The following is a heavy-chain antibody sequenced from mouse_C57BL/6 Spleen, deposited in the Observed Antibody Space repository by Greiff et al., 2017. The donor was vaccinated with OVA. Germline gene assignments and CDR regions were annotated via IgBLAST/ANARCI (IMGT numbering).Heavy chain of an antibody. CDR1: GYSITSGYY. J-gene: IGHJ4*01. CDR2: ISYDGSN. Sequence: EVKLMESGPGLVKPSQSLSLTCSVTGYSITSGYYWNWIRQFPGNKLEWMGYISYDGSNNYNPSLKNRISITRDTSKNQFFLKLNSVTTEDTATYYCARERGDYYGSYAMDYWGQGTSVTVSS. D-gene: IGHD1-2*01. CDR3: ARERGDYYGSYAMDY. V-gene: IGHV3-6*01.